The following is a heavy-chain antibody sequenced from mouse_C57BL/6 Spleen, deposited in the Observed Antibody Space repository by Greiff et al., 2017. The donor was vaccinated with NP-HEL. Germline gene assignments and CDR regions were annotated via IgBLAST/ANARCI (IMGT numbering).Heavy chain of an antibody. CDR2: IYPSDSET. CDR1: GYTFTSYW. CDR3: AREEPGGAY. V-gene: IGHV1-61*01. Sequence: QVQLKQPGAELVRPGSSVKLSCKASGYTFTSYWMDWVKQRPGQGLEWIGNIYPSDSETHYNQKFKDKATLTVDKSSSTAYMQLSSLTSEDSAVYYCAREEPGGAYWGQGTLVTVSA. J-gene: IGHJ3*01.